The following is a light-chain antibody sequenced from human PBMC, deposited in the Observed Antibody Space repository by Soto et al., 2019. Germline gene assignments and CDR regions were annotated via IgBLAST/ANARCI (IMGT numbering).Light chain of an antibody. CDR3: KQYKKWPRT. CDR2: GAS. Sequence: VLTQSPATLSVSPGERATFSCRASQSISTILAWYQHKPGQPPRLLIYGASTRATGIQARFSGSGSGTEFTLTIRSLQSEDFAVYYCKQYKKWPRTFGHGTKVDIK. J-gene: IGKJ1*01. V-gene: IGKV3-15*01. CDR1: QSISTI.